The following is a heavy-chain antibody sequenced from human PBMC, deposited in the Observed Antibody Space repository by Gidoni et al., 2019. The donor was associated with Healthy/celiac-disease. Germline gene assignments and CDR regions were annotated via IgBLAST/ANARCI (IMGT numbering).Heavy chain of an antibody. V-gene: IGHV4-39*01. CDR3: ARHNGITIFGVVTRNWFDP. J-gene: IGHJ5*02. CDR2: IYYSGST. Sequence: QLQLQESGPGLVKPSEPLSLTCTVSGGSISSSSYYWGWIRQPPGKGLEWIGSIYYSGSTYYNPSLKSRVTISVDTSKNQFSLKLSSVTAADTAVYYCARHNGITIFGVVTRNWFDPWGQGTLVTVSS. D-gene: IGHD3-3*01. CDR1: GGSISSSSYY.